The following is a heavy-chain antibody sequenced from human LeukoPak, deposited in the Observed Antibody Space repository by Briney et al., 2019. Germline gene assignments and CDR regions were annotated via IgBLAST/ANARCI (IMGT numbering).Heavy chain of an antibody. Sequence: GGYLRLSCAASGFTFSSYTMNWVRQAPGKGLEWVSSIISSSSYIYYADSVKGRFTISRDNAKNSLYLQMNSLRAEDTAVYYCARDFGGYCSINNCYLGHLDYWGQGTLVTVSS. CDR3: ARDFGGYCSINNCYLGHLDY. V-gene: IGHV3-21*03. CDR1: GFTFSSYT. D-gene: IGHD2-2*01. CDR2: IISSSSYI. J-gene: IGHJ4*02.